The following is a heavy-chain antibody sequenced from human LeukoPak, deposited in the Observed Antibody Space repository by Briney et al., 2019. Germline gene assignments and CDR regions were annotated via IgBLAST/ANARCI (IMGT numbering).Heavy chain of an antibody. D-gene: IGHD3-10*01. Sequence: SVKVSCKASGFTFTSSTIQWVRQARGQRLEWIGWIVVGSGNTNYAQKFQERVIITRDMSTTTVYMELSSLRSEDTAVYYCAGTPWFGELTLDYWGRGTLVTVSS. J-gene: IGHJ4*02. CDR1: GFTFTSST. V-gene: IGHV1-58*02. CDR2: IVVGSGNT. CDR3: AGTPWFGELTLDY.